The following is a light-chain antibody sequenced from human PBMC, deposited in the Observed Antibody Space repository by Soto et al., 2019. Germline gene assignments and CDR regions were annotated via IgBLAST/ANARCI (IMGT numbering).Light chain of an antibody. V-gene: IGLV2-14*03. Sequence: QSALTQPASVSGSPGQSITISCTGTISDVGGYNFVSWYQQYPGKAPKLMICDVSNRPSGVSNRFSGSKSGNTASLTISVLQAEDEADYYCSSFTGSNYVFGTGTKLTVL. CDR3: SSFTGSNYV. CDR1: ISDVGGYNF. J-gene: IGLJ1*01. CDR2: DVS.